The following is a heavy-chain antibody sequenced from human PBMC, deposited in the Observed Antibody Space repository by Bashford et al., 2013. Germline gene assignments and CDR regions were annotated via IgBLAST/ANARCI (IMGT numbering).Heavy chain of an antibody. V-gene: IGHV3-23*01. D-gene: IGHD3-3*01. Sequence: VRQAPGKGLEWVSGISGSGGNTYYADSVKGRFTISRDNSKNTLYLQMNSLRAEDTAVYYCAKGPIPSYDFWSGIFDYWGQGTLVTVSS. CDR2: ISGSGGNT. CDR3: AKGPIPSYDFWSGIFDY. J-gene: IGHJ4*02.